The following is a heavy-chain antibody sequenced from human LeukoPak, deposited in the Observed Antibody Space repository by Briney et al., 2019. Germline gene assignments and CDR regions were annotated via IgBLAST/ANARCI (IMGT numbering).Heavy chain of an antibody. D-gene: IGHD7-27*01. CDR2: ISNSGDYT. Sequence: PGGSLRLSCAASGFTFSSYVMTWVRQAPGKGLEWVSSISNSGDYTYFADSVKGRFTISRDNSKNTLYLQMNRLGADDTAVYYCAKQLLGTYYFDYWGQGTLVTVSS. V-gene: IGHV3-23*01. CDR1: GFTFSSYV. J-gene: IGHJ4*02. CDR3: AKQLLGTYYFDY.